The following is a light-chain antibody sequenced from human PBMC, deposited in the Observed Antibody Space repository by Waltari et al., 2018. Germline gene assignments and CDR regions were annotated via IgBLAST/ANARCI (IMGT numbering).Light chain of an antibody. J-gene: IGLJ2*01. CDR1: NSDVGTYNL. V-gene: IGLV2-23*01. CDR2: EGS. CDR3: CSYAGSSTYVL. Sequence: QSALTQPASVSGSLGPPITLSCTGANSDVGTYNLSSWYQQHPGKAPKLMIYEGSKRPLGVSNRFSGYQSGNTASLTISGLQAEDDGDYYCCSYAGSSTYVLFGGGTKLTVL.